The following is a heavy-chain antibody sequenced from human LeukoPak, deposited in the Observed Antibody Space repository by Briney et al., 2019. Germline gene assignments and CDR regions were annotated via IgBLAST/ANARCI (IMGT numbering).Heavy chain of an antibody. J-gene: IGHJ4*02. CDR2: ICHSGST. D-gene: IGHD3-22*01. Sequence: SETLSLTCAVSGGSISSGGYSWSWLRQPPGKGLEWIGYICHSGSTYYNPSLKSRVPISVDRSKIQFPLKLSSVTAADTAVYYCASSSGYYSVPFDYWGQGTLVTVSS. CDR3: ASSSGYYSVPFDY. V-gene: IGHV4-30-2*01. CDR1: GGSISSGGYS.